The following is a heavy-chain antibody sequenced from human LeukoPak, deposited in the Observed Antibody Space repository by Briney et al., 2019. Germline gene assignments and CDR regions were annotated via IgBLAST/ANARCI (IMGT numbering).Heavy chain of an antibody. Sequence: GGSLRLSCAASGFTFSSYAMSWVRQAPGKGLEWVSAISGSGGSTYYADSVTGRFTISRDNSKNTLYLQMNSLRAEDTAVYYCAKDGTYYYGSGNFDYWGQGTLVTVSS. CDR2: ISGSGGST. CDR3: AKDGTYYYGSGNFDY. J-gene: IGHJ4*02. CDR1: GFTFSSYA. D-gene: IGHD3-10*01. V-gene: IGHV3-23*01.